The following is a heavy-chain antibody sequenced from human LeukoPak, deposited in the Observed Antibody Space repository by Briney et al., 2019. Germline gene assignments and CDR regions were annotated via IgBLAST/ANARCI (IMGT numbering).Heavy chain of an antibody. CDR1: GYTFTGYY. V-gene: IGHV1-2*06. J-gene: IGHJ4*02. Sequence: ASVKVSCKASGYTFTGYYMHWVRQAPGQGLEWMGRINPNSGGTNCAQKFQGRVTMTRDTSISTAYMELSRLRSEDTAVYYCATVKAGSGWSFDYWGQGTLVTVSS. CDR2: INPNSGGT. CDR3: ATVKAGSGWSFDY. D-gene: IGHD6-19*01.